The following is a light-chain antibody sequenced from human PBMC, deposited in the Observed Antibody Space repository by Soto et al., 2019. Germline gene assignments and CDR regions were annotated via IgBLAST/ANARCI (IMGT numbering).Light chain of an antibody. Sequence: EIVMTQSPATLSVSPGERATVSCRAGQSIRSNLAWYQQKPGQVPRLLIYGASTRATGIPARFSGSGSGTEFTLTISSLQSEDFAVYYCQQYNNWPPFTFGQGTKLEIK. CDR3: QQYNNWPPFT. CDR2: GAS. CDR1: QSIRSN. V-gene: IGKV3-15*01. J-gene: IGKJ2*01.